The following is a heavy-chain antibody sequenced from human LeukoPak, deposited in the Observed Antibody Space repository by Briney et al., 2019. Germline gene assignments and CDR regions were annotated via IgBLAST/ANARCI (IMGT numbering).Heavy chain of an antibody. CDR3: ARHPLTTVNRGGMAV. V-gene: IGHV4-61*01. CDR2: MYYSGST. Sequence: PAETLSLTCTVSGGSVSSGSYYWSWIRQPPGKGLEWIGYMYYSGSTNYNPSLKSPVTISVDTSKNQFALKLSSVTAAATAVYYCARHPLTTVNRGGMAVWGKGTTVTVSS. CDR1: GGSVSSGSYY. D-gene: IGHD4-17*01. J-gene: IGHJ6*04.